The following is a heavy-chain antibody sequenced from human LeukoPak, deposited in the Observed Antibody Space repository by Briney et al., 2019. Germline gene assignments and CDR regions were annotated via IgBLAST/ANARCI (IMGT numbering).Heavy chain of an antibody. Sequence: GGSLRLSCAASGFTFSSYAMTWVRQAPGKGLEWVSGIGNGGDTYYPGSVKGRFTISRENAKNSLYLQMNSLRVEDTAVYYCARGGSTSLDFDYWGQGTLVTVSS. CDR2: IGNGGDT. V-gene: IGHV3-13*01. D-gene: IGHD2-2*01. J-gene: IGHJ4*02. CDR3: ARGGSTSLDFDY. CDR1: GFTFSSYA.